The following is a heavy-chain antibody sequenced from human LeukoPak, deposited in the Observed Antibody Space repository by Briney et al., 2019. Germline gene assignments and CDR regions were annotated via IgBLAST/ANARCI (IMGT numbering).Heavy chain of an antibody. CDR1: GGSISSGSYY. CDR2: IYTSGGT. CDR3: ARESYCGGDCYSED. J-gene: IGHJ4*02. V-gene: IGHV4-61*02. Sequence: SQTLSLTCTVPGGSISSGSYYWSWIRQPAGKGLEWIGRIYTSGGTNYNPSLKSRVTISVDTSKNQFSLKLSSVTAADTAVYYCARESYCGGDCYSEDWGQGTLVTVSS. D-gene: IGHD2-21*02.